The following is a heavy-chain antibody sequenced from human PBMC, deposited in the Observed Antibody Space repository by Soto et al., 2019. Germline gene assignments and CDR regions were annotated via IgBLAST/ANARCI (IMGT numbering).Heavy chain of an antibody. CDR2: IKSKTDGGTT. Sequence: EVQLVESGGGLVQPGGSLRLSCAASGFTFSNAWMSWVRQAPGKGLEWVGRIKSKTDGGTTDYAAPVKGRFTISRDDSKNTLYLQMNSLKTEDSAVYYCTTDPDIVVVPAAMPFDYWGQGTLVTVSS. D-gene: IGHD2-2*01. V-gene: IGHV3-15*01. CDR1: GFTFSNAW. J-gene: IGHJ4*02. CDR3: TTDPDIVVVPAAMPFDY.